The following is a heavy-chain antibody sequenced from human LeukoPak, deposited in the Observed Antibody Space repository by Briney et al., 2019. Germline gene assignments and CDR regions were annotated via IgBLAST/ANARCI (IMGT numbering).Heavy chain of an antibody. J-gene: IGHJ3*02. CDR3: ARRQGDYYGSGSRAFDI. CDR2: IYYSGGT. Sequence: KPSETLSLTCTVSGGSISNYWSWFRRPPGKGLEGSGDIYYSGGTNYNPSLKSRVTISVDTSKNQFSLKLSSVTAADTAVYYCARRQGDYYGSGSRAFDIWGQGTMATVSS. CDR1: GGSISNY. V-gene: IGHV4-59*01. D-gene: IGHD3-10*01.